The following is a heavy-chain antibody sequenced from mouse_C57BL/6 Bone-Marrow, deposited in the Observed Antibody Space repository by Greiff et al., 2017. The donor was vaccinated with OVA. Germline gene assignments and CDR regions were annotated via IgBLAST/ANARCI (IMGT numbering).Heavy chain of an antibody. CDR1: GYTFTDYY. Sequence: EVQLQQSGPELVKPGASVKISCKASGYTFTDYYMNWVKQSPGKSLEWIGDINPNNGGTSYTQKFKGKATLTVDKASSTAYMELRRLTSEDSAVYYCAREWNWAFDYWGQGTALTVSA. V-gene: IGHV1-26*01. J-gene: IGHJ2*01. CDR2: INPNNGGT. D-gene: IGHD4-1*01. CDR3: AREWNWAFDY.